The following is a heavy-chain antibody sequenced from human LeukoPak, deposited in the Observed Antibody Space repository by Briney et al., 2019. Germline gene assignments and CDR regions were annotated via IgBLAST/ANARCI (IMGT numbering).Heavy chain of an antibody. D-gene: IGHD2-15*01. V-gene: IGHV1-8*01. Sequence: GASVKVSCKASGYTFPSYDINWVRQATGQGLEWMGWMNPNSGNTGSAQKFQGRVTMTRNTSASTAYMELSSLRSDDTAVYYCTRGRDVVVVTAYYWGQGTLVTVSS. CDR2: MNPNSGNT. CDR3: TRGRDVVVVTAYY. J-gene: IGHJ4*02. CDR1: GYTFPSYD.